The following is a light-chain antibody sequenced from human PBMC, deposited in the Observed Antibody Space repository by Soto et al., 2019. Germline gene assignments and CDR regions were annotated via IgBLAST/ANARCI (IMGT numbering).Light chain of an antibody. CDR3: QQYNDWPPQLT. CDR2: GAS. V-gene: IGKV3-15*01. CDR1: QTVSSK. Sequence: EIVMTQSPATLSVSVGERATLSCRASQTVSSKLAWYQQKPGQAPRLLIYGASTRATGIPARFTGSGSGTEFTITISSLQSEDFAVYYCQQYNDWPPQLTFGGGTKVEIK. J-gene: IGKJ4*01.